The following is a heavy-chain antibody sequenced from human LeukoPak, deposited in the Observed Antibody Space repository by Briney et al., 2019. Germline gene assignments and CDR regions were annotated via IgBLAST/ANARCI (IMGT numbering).Heavy chain of an antibody. CDR3: AKDIQGAFDI. CDR1: GLTFSSYA. V-gene: IGHV3-23*01. CDR2: ISGSGGST. J-gene: IGHJ3*02. Sequence: PGGSLRLSCAASGLTFSSYAMSWVRQAPGKGLEWVSAISGSGGSTCYADSVKGRFTISRDNSKNTLYLQMNSLRAEDTAVYYCAKDIQGAFDIWGQGTMVTVSS.